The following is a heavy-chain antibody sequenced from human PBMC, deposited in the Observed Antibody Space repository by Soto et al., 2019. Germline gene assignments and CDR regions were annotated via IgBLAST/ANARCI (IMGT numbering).Heavy chain of an antibody. Sequence: QLQLQESGPGLVKPSETLSLTCTVSGGSISSSSYYWGWIRQPPGKGLEWIGSIYYSGSTYYNPSLKSRVTISVDTSKTQFSLKLSSVTAADTAVYYCARQQMTVAGQGAAFDIWGQGTMVTVSS. CDR3: ARQQMTVAGQGAAFDI. D-gene: IGHD6-19*01. CDR2: IYYSGST. CDR1: GGSISSSSYY. V-gene: IGHV4-39*01. J-gene: IGHJ3*02.